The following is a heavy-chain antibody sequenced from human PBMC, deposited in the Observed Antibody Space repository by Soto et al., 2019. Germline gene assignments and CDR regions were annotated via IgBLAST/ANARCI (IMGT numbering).Heavy chain of an antibody. J-gene: IGHJ6*02. CDR1: GYTFTSYG. CDR3: AKIPTTAVAYYYGMDV. V-gene: IGHV1-18*01. Sequence: ASVKVSCKASGYTFTSYGISWVRQAPGQGLEWMGWISAYNGNTNYAQKLQGRVTMTTDTSTSTAYMELRSLRSDDTAVYYCAKIPTTAVAYYYGMDVWGQGITVTVSS. CDR2: ISAYNGNT. D-gene: IGHD4-17*01.